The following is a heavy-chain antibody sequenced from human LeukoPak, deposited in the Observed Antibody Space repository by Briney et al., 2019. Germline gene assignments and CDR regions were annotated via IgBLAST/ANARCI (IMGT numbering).Heavy chain of an antibody. CDR1: GFTFSSYG. CDR2: ISYDESNK. D-gene: IGHD3-10*01. CDR3: AKDSYYGSGSYYGGNFGMDV. Sequence: GGSLRLSCAASGFTFSSYGMHWVRQAPGKGLEWVAVISYDESNKYYADSVKGRFTISRDNSKNTLYLQMNSLRAEDTAVYYCAKDSYYGSGSYYGGNFGMDVWGQGTTVTVSS. V-gene: IGHV3-30*18. J-gene: IGHJ6*02.